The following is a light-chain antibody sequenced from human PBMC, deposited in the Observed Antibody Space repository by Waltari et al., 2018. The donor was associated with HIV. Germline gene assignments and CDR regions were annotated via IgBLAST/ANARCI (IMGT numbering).Light chain of an antibody. CDR1: NIGSKG. J-gene: IGLJ1*01. CDR2: DDS. V-gene: IGLV3-21*02. Sequence: SYVLTQPPSVSVAPGQTASITCGGNNIGSKGVHWYQQQPGQAPVLVVYDDSGRPSRIPERFSGSNSGNTATLTISTVEAGDEADYYCQVCDTSNDHPYVFGTGTKVTVL. CDR3: QVCDTSNDHPYV.